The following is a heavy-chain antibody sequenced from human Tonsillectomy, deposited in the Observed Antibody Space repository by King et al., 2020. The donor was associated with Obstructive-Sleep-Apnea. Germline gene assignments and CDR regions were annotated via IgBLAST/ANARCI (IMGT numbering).Heavy chain of an antibody. J-gene: IGHJ4*02. CDR2: ISSSGSDI. Sequence: VQLVESGGGLVQPGGSLRLSWVASGFTFSGYGMTWFRQAPGKGLEQISYISSSGSDIYYAESVKGRFTISRDNAENSVFLQMNSLRDEETAVYHCARDLNWAFDYWGQGTLVTVSS. V-gene: IGHV3-48*02. CDR3: ARDLNWAFDY. D-gene: IGHD3-16*01. CDR1: GFTFSGYG.